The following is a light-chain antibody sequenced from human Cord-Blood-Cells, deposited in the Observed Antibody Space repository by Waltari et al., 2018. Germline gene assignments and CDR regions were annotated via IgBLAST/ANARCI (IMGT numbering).Light chain of an antibody. Sequence: DLQMTQSPSSLSASVGGRVTITCRASQSISSYLNCYQQKPGKAPKLLIDAASSLQSGVPSRFSGSGSGTDITLTSSSLQPEDFATYYCQQSYSTSTFGQGTRLEIK. J-gene: IGKJ5*01. CDR3: QQSYSTST. V-gene: IGKV1-39*01. CDR2: AAS. CDR1: QSISSY.